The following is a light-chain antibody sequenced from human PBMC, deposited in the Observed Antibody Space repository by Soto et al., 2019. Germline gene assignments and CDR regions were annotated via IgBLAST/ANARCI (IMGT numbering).Light chain of an antibody. CDR2: GAS. J-gene: IGKJ1*01. CDR3: QQYGSSSWT. Sequence: EIGLMQCPPSRSVSLGERATVCGRASQSISSDVAWYQQKPGQAPRLLIYGASSRATGIPDRFSGSGSGTDFTLTISRLEPEDFAVYYCQQYGSSSWTFGQGTKVDI. CDR1: QSISSD. V-gene: IGKV3-20*01.